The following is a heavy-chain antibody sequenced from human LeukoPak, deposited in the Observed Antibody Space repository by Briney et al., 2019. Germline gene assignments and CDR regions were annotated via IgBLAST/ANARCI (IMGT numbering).Heavy chain of an antibody. Sequence: PGGSLRLSCAASGFTFSSYAMHWVRQAPGKGLEYVSAISSNGGSTYYANSVKGRFTISRDNSKNTLYLQMGSLRAEDMAVYYCARAGGGNDAFDIWGQGTMVTVSS. CDR2: ISSNGGST. CDR3: ARAGGGNDAFDI. D-gene: IGHD2-8*02. CDR1: GFTFSSYA. V-gene: IGHV3-64*01. J-gene: IGHJ3*02.